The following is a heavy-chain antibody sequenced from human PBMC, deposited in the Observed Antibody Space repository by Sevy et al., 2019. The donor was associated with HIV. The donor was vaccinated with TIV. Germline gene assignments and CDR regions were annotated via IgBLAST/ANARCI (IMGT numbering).Heavy chain of an antibody. D-gene: IGHD3-22*01. CDR2: IKQDGSEN. Sequence: GGSLRLSCAASGFTFSSYWMSWVRQAPGKGLEWVANIKQDGSENYYVDSVKGRFTISRDNAKNSLYLQMNSLRAEDTAVYYCARAGYYDSSGYYWGYYYYYGMDVWGQGTTVTVSS. CDR3: ARAGYYDSSGYYWGYYYYYGMDV. V-gene: IGHV3-7*03. J-gene: IGHJ6*02. CDR1: GFTFSSYW.